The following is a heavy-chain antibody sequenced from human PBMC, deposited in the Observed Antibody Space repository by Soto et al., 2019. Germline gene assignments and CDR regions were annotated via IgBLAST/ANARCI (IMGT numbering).Heavy chain of an antibody. Sequence: QPGGSLRLSCAASGFTFSSYAMSWVRQAPGKGLEWVSAISGSGGSTYYADSVKGRFTISRDNSKNTLYLQMNSLRAEDTAVYYCAKGSIWFGDLFLYYYYGMDVWGQGTTVTVSS. CDR3: AKGSIWFGDLFLYYYYGMDV. J-gene: IGHJ6*02. D-gene: IGHD3-10*01. V-gene: IGHV3-23*01. CDR2: ISGSGGST. CDR1: GFTFSSYA.